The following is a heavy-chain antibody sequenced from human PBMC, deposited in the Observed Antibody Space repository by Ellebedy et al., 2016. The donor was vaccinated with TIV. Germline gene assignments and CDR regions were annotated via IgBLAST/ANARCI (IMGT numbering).Heavy chain of an antibody. J-gene: IGHJ6*02. V-gene: IGHV4-59*01. CDR3: ARYLRRVYDYYGIDV. CDR2: SYYSGST. Sequence: MPSETLSLTCTVSGGSISSYYWSWIRQPPGKGLEWIGYSYYSGSTNYNPSHKSRVTISVATSKNQFSLNLSSVTAADTAVYYCARYLRRVYDYYGIDVWGQGTTVTVSS. CDR1: GGSISSYY.